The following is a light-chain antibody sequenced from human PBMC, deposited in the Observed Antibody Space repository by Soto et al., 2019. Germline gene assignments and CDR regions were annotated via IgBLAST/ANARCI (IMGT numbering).Light chain of an antibody. CDR2: GAS. J-gene: IGKJ1*01. V-gene: IGKV3D-20*02. Sequence: EIVLTQSPGTLSLPPGERATLSCRASQSVISTYLAWYQQKPGQAPRLLIYGASSRATGIPDRFSGSGSGTDFTLTISSLEPEDFAVYYCQQRSNWPTFGQGTKVDIK. CDR1: QSVISTY. CDR3: QQRSNWPT.